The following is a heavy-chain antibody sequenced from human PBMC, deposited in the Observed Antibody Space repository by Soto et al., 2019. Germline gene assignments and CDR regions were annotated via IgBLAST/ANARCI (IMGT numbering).Heavy chain of an antibody. Sequence: SPTLLHPTQTLPLPCIFSGFSLRTSGVGVGWLRQPPGKALEWLGFIYWNDDKRYSPSLKSRLTITKDTSKNQVVLTMTNMDPVDTATYYCAKSGSSGWYGWFDPWGQGTRVTVSP. D-gene: IGHD6-19*01. CDR2: IYWNDDK. J-gene: IGHJ5*02. CDR1: GFSLRTSGVG. CDR3: AKSGSSGWYGWFDP. V-gene: IGHV2-5*01.